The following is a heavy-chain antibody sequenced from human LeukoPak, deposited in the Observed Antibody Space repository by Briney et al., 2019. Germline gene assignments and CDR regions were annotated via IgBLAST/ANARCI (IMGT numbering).Heavy chain of an antibody. V-gene: IGHV3-11*01. J-gene: IGHJ6*02. CDR3: ASQDFWSGYYYYGMDV. D-gene: IGHD3-3*01. CDR2: ISSSGSTI. Sequence: PGGSLRLSCAASGFTFSDYYMSWIRQAPGKGLEWVSYISSSGSTIYYADSVKGRFTISRDNAKNSLYLQMSSLRAEDTAVYYCASQDFWSGYYYYGMDVWGQGTTVTVSS. CDR1: GFTFSDYY.